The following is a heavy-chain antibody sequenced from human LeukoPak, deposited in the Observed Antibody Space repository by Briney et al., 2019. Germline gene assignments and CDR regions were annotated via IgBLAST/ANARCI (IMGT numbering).Heavy chain of an antibody. J-gene: IGHJ6*03. D-gene: IGHD1-14*01. V-gene: IGHV1-2*02. CDR2: INPNSGDT. Sequence: GASVKVSCKASGYTFTGYYMHWVRQAPGQGLEWMGWINPNSGDTHYARKFQGRVTMTRDTSISTAYMELSRLRSDDTAVYYCARGVAGVYFYYYMDVWGKGTTVTVSS. CDR1: GYTFTGYY. CDR3: ARGVAGVYFYYYMDV.